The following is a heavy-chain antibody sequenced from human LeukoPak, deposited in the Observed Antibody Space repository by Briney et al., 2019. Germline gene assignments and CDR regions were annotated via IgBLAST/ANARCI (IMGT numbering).Heavy chain of an antibody. Sequence: SQTLSLTCTVSGGSISSGSYYWSWIRQPAGKGLEWIGRIYTSGSTNYNPSLKSRVTISVDTSKNQFSLKLSSVTAADTAVYYCARDHFDDDAFDIWGQGTMVTVSS. CDR1: GGSISSGSYY. CDR2: IYTSGST. J-gene: IGHJ3*02. V-gene: IGHV4-61*02. D-gene: IGHD3-3*02. CDR3: ARDHFDDDAFDI.